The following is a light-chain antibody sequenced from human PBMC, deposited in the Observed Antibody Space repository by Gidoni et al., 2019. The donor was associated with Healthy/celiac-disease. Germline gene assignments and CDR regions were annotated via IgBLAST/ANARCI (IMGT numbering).Light chain of an antibody. V-gene: IGKV1-39*01. CDR2: AAS. Sequence: DIQVTQSPASLSASLGDRVTITCRASQSINSYLNWYQQKPGRAPKLLIFAASSLQSGVPSRFSGSGSGTDFTLTISSLQPEDFTTYYCQQSYSSPGTFGQGTKVEIK. J-gene: IGKJ1*01. CDR1: QSINSY. CDR3: QQSYSSPGT.